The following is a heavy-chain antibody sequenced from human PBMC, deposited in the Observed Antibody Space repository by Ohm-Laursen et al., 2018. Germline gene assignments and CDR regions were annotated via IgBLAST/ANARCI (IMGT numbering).Heavy chain of an antibody. CDR3: GRAVRNQLLTDP. Sequence: ASVKVSCKASGYTFTAYYMHWVRQAPGQGLEWMGWINPNIGGAKYAQKFQGRITMTTDTSLKTTYMELSSLRSDDTATYYCGRAVRNQLLTDPWGQGTLVTVSS. CDR2: INPNIGGA. D-gene: IGHD1-7*01. J-gene: IGHJ5*02. CDR1: GYTFTAYY. V-gene: IGHV1-2*02.